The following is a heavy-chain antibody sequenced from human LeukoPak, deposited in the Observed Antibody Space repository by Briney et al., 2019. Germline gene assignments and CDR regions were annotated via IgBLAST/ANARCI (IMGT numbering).Heavy chain of an antibody. Sequence: ASVKVSCKASGYTFTSYGISWVRQAPGQGLEWMGWISAYNGNTKYAQKLQGRVTMTTDTSTSTAYMELRSLRSDDTAVYYCARPLWFGELLPYDYWGQGTLVPVSS. CDR2: ISAYNGNT. D-gene: IGHD3-10*01. CDR1: GYTFTSYG. CDR3: ARPLWFGELLPYDY. V-gene: IGHV1-18*01. J-gene: IGHJ4*02.